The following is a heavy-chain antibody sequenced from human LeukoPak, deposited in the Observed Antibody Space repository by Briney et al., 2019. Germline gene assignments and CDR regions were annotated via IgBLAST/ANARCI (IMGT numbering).Heavy chain of an antibody. CDR3: TTDGPNAFDI. J-gene: IGHJ3*02. V-gene: IGHV3-15*01. CDR1: GFTFNNAW. Sequence: GGSLRLSCAASGFTFNNAWMSWVRQAPGKGLEWGGRIKSKTDGGTTDYAAPVKGRFTISRDDSKNTLYLQMNSLKTEDTAVYYCTTDGPNAFDIWGQGTMVTVSS. CDR2: IKSKTDGGTT.